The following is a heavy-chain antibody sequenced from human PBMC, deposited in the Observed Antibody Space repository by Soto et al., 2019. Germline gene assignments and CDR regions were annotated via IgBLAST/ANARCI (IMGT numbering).Heavy chain of an antibody. CDR3: ARSLGGTMVTNWFDP. V-gene: IGHV1-69*01. CDR2: ITPVFGTA. J-gene: IGHJ5*02. CDR1: ADTFNSYS. Sequence: QVQLVQSGAEVKKPGSSVKVSCKASADTFNSYSLSWLRQAPGQRLEWMGGITPVFGTADYAQSFEDRLTITADDSTSTVYMELSSLRSDDTAVYYCARSLGGTMVTNWFDPWGQGALVTVSS. D-gene: IGHD2-21*02.